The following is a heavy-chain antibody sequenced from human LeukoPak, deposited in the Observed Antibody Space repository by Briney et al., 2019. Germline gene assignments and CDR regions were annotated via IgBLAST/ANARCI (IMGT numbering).Heavy chain of an antibody. J-gene: IGHJ4*02. V-gene: IGHV3-23*01. CDR2: LSGSGGKT. D-gene: IGHD2-2*01. Sequence: PGGSLTLSCAASGFIFSSYAMSWVRQAPGKGLEWVSTLSGSGGKTYYEDSGKGRFTISRDNSKRTLYLQMNSLRGDDTAVYYCAKDRMKWRVAAASIEYWGRGTLVTVST. CDR3: AKDRMKWRVAAASIEY. CDR1: GFIFSSYA.